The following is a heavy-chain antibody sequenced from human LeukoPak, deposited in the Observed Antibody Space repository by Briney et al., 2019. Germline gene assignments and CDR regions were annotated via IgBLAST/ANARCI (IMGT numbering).Heavy chain of an antibody. CDR3: ASTSPKYYYESSGYSSLFDN. J-gene: IGHJ4*02. V-gene: IGHV4-34*01. CDR1: GGSFSGHY. Sequence: SETLSLTCAVYGGSFSGHYWSWIRQPPGKGLEWIGEINHSGSTNYNPSLKSRLTISVDTSKNQFSLKLRSVTAADTALYYCASTSPKYYYESSGYSSLFDNWGQGTLVTVSS. D-gene: IGHD3-22*01. CDR2: INHSGST.